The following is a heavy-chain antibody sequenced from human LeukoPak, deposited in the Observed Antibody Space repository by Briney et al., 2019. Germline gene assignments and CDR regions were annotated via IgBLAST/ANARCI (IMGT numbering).Heavy chain of an antibody. D-gene: IGHD3-22*01. CDR3: ARDLTDYYESSGYLPDY. CDR2: INPNSGGT. CDR1: GYTFTGYY. Sequence: ASVKVSCKASGYTFTGYYMHWVRQAPGQGFEWMGWINPNSGGTNYARKFQGRVTMTRDTSISTAYMELSRLRSDDTAVYYCARDLTDYYESSGYLPDYWGQGTLVTVSS. J-gene: IGHJ4*02. V-gene: IGHV1-2*02.